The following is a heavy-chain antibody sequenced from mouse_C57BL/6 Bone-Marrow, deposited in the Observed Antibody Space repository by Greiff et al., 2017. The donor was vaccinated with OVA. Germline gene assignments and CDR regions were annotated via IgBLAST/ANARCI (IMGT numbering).Heavy chain of an antibody. D-gene: IGHD1-1*01. J-gene: IGHJ1*03. CDR2: INPYNGGT. CDR3: ARRHYYGSHWYFDV. Sequence: EVQLQQSGPVLVKPGASVKMSCKASGYTFTDYYMNWVKQSHGKSLEWIGVINPYNGGTSYNQKFKGKATLTVDKSSSTAYMELNSLTSEDSAVYYCARRHYYGSHWYFDVWGTGTTVTVSS. CDR1: GYTFTDYY. V-gene: IGHV1-19*01.